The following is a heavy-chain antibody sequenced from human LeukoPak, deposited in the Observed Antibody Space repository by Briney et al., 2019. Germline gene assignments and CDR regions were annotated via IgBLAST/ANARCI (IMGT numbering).Heavy chain of an antibody. CDR2: INPSGGGT. J-gene: IGHJ3*02. D-gene: IGHD4-23*01. Sequence: ASVKVSCKASGYTFTSYYMHWVRQAPGQGLEWLGLINPSGGGTSYPQNFQGRVTMTRDMSTSTVYMELSSLRSEDTAVYYCAKGAVEYGGNLAAFDIWGQGTMVTVSS. CDR3: AKGAVEYGGNLAAFDI. CDR1: GYTFTSYY. V-gene: IGHV1-46*01.